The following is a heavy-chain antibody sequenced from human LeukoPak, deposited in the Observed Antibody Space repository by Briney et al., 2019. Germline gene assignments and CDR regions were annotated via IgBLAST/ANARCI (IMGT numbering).Heavy chain of an antibody. V-gene: IGHV3-64*01. CDR1: GFTFSSYA. Sequence: GGSLRLSCAASGFTFSSYAMHWVRQAPGKGLEYVSAISSNGGSTYYANSVKGRFTISRDNSKNTLYLQMGSLRAEDMAVYYCAGSGSYYNPFLDYWGQGTLVTVSS. CDR2: ISSNGGST. CDR3: AGSGSYYNPFLDY. J-gene: IGHJ4*02. D-gene: IGHD3-10*01.